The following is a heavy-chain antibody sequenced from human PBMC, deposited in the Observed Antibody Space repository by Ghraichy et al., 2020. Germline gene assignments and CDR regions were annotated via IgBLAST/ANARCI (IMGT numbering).Heavy chain of an antibody. CDR1: GFTFGDYA. V-gene: IGHV3-49*03. D-gene: IGHD2-15*01. CDR2: IRSKAYGGTT. Sequence: GGSLRLSCTASGFTFGDYAMSWFRQAPGKGLEWVGFIRSKAYGGTTEYAASVKGRFTISRDDSKSIAYLQMNSRKTEDTAVYYCTRTELGYCSGGSCPYYCGQGTLVTVSS. CDR3: TRTELGYCSGGSCPYY. J-gene: IGHJ4*02.